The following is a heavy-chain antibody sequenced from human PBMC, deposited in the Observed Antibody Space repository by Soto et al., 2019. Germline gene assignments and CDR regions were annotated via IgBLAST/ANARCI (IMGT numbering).Heavy chain of an antibody. Sequence: PGGSLRLSCAASGFTCSTSVMSWVCQAPGKGLEWVSVIYSGGSTYYADSVKGRFTISRDNSKNTLYLQMNNLRAEDTAVYYCARDRRAVAGTEYYFDYWGQGTMVTVSS. CDR2: IYSGGST. D-gene: IGHD6-19*01. CDR3: ARDRRAVAGTEYYFDY. J-gene: IGHJ4*02. CDR1: GFTCSTSV. V-gene: IGHV3-53*01.